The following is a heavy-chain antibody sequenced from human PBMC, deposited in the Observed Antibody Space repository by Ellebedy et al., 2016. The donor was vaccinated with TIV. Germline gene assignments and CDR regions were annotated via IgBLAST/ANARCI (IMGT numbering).Heavy chain of an antibody. CDR1: GFTFSSYG. V-gene: IGHV3-30*03. CDR2: ISYDGSNK. D-gene: IGHD5-18*01. J-gene: IGHJ6*02. CDR3: ARANTAMVRRNHMDV. Sequence: GESLKISCAASGFTFSSYGMHWVRQAPGKGLEWVAVISYDGSNKYYADSVKGRFTISRDNSKSTLYLQMDSLRAEDTAVYYCARANTAMVRRNHMDVWGQGTTVTVSS.